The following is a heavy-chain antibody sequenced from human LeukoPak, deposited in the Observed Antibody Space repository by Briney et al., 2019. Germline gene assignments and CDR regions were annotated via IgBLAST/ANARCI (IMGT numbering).Heavy chain of an antibody. V-gene: IGHV1-18*01. D-gene: IGHD4-17*01. CDR1: GYTFTNYG. Sequence: ASVKVPCKASGYTFTNYGINWVRQAPGQGLEWMGWISAYNGNTNYAQKLQGRLTMTTDTSTSTAYMELRSLRSDDTAVYYCARGLRADYGDYFTLDYWGQGTLVTVSS. CDR3: ARGLRADYGDYFTLDY. CDR2: ISAYNGNT. J-gene: IGHJ4*02.